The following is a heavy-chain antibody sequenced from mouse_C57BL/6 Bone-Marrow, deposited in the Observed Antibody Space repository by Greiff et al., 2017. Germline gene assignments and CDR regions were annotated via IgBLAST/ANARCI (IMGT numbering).Heavy chain of an antibody. V-gene: IGHV5-6*01. Sequence: EVKVVESGGDLVKPGGSLKLSCAASGFTFSSYGMSWVRQTPDKRLEWVATISSGGSYTYYPDSVKGRFTISRDNAKNTLYLQMSSLKSEDTAMYYCARHSDEYDGVDYWGQGTTLTVSS. D-gene: IGHD2-4*01. CDR3: ARHSDEYDGVDY. CDR1: GFTFSSYG. J-gene: IGHJ2*01. CDR2: ISSGGSYT.